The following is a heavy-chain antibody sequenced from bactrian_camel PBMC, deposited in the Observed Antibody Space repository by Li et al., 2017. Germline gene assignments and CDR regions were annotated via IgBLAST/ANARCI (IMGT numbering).Heavy chain of an antibody. D-gene: IGHD3*01. Sequence: QLVESGGDSVQAGGTLRLSCVASGHTDGIDSLITMGWLRQAPGKEREGVAALYTGFGGGNIYYDDSVKGRFTISQDNAKNTLYLQMNSLLPEDTGMYYCAAVGVFPLDMSFSEALGSPLYSYWGLGTQVTVS. V-gene: IGHV3S54*01. CDR2: LYTGFGGGNI. CDR1: GHTDGIDSLIT. J-gene: IGHJ4*01. CDR3: AAVGVFPLDMSFSEALGSPLYSY.